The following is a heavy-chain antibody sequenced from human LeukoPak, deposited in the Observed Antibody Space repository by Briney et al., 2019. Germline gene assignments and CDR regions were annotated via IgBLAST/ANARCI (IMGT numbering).Heavy chain of an antibody. CDR1: GFTLCNYA. D-gene: IGHD3-9*01. CDR2: VSGRDDST. J-gene: IGHJ4*02. CDR3: AKWGDYDILTGYYDSDY. Sequence: GGSLRLSCAASGFTLCNYAMSWVRQAPGKGLEWVSAVSGRDDSTYYADSVKGRFTISRDNSKNTLYLQMNSLRAEDTAVHYCAKWGDYDILTGYYDSDYWGQGTLVTVSS. V-gene: IGHV3-23*01.